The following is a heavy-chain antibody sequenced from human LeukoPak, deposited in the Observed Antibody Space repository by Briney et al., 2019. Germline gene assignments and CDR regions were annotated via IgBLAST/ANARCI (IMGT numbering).Heavy chain of an antibody. CDR3: ARGWASFNE. CDR1: GDSMSTYY. Sequence: SETLSLTCTVSGDSMSTYYWSWIRQSPGKGLEWIAYINYSGRSNYSPSLKGRVTISVDTPKYQFSLKMTSVTEADTGVYYCARGWASFNEWGQGTPVTVSS. D-gene: IGHD3-16*01. J-gene: IGHJ4*02. CDR2: INYSGRS. V-gene: IGHV4-59*01.